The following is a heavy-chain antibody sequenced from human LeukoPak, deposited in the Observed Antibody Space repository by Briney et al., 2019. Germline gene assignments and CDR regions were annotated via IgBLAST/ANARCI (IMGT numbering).Heavy chain of an antibody. J-gene: IGHJ6*02. CDR2: INPNSGGT. V-gene: IGHV1-2*02. CDR1: GYTFTGYY. Sequence: GASVKVSCKASGYTFTGYYMHWVRQAPGQGLEWMGGINPNSGGTNYAQKFQGRVTMTRDTSISTAYMELSRLRSDDTAVYYCARGGWLRETYYYYGMDVWGQGTTVTVSS. D-gene: IGHD5-12*01. CDR3: ARGGWLRETYYYYGMDV.